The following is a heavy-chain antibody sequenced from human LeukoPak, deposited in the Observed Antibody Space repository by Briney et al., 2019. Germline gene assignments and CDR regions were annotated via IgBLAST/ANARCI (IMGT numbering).Heavy chain of an antibody. D-gene: IGHD2-2*01. Sequence: GGSLRLSCAASGFTVSSNYMSWVRQAPGKGLEWVSVIYSGGSTYYADSVKGRFTISRDNSKNTLYLQMNSLRAEDTAVYYCAREGVHCSSTSCSRGGDYWGQGILVTVSS. J-gene: IGHJ4*02. CDR3: AREGVHCSSTSCSRGGDY. CDR2: IYSGGST. V-gene: IGHV3-53*01. CDR1: GFTVSSNY.